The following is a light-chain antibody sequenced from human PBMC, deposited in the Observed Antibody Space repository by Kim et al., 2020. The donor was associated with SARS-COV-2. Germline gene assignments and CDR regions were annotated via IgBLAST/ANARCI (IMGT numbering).Light chain of an antibody. CDR1: QSVSSYY. CDR2: AAS. J-gene: IGKJ4*01. CDR3: QQYGSSPQT. Sequence: LSPGERATHSCRASQSVSSYYLAWYQQKPDQAPRLRIYAASSRATGIPDRFSGSGSGTDFTLTISRLEPEDFAVYYCQQYGSSPQTFGGGTNLEIK. V-gene: IGKV3-20*01.